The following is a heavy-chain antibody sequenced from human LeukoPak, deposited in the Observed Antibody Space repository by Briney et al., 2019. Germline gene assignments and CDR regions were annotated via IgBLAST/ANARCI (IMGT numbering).Heavy chain of an antibody. V-gene: IGHV3-9*01. J-gene: IGHJ6*03. CDR3: AREFCSGTSCPKPYYYYYYMDV. D-gene: IGHD2-2*01. CDR2: ISWNSGSI. Sequence: PGGSLRLSCAASGFTFDDYAMHWVRQAPGKGLEWVSGISWNSGSIGYADSVKGRFTISRDNAKNSLYLQMNSLRTEDTAIYYCAREFCSGTSCPKPYYYYYYMDVWGKGTTVTVSS. CDR1: GFTFDDYA.